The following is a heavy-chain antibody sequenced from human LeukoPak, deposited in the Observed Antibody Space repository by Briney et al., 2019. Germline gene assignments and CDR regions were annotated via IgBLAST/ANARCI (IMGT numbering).Heavy chain of an antibody. D-gene: IGHD5-24*01. CDR1: GFTFSSYS. Sequence: GGSLRLSCAASGFTFSSYSMNWVRQAPGKGLEWVSSISSSSSYIYYADSVKGRFTISRDNAKNSLYLQMNSLRAEDTAVYYCARDLRATNRGFDYWGQGTLVTVSS. V-gene: IGHV3-21*01. CDR2: ISSSSSYI. J-gene: IGHJ4*02. CDR3: ARDLRATNRGFDY.